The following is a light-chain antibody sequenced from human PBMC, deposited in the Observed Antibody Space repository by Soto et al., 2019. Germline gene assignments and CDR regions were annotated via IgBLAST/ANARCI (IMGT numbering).Light chain of an antibody. CDR1: QSVSTY. J-gene: IGKJ4*01. Sequence: EILLAPSPATLSLSPGGSWTLSCRASQSVSTYLARYQHKPGQAPRLLLYDASNRATGIPARFSGRGSGTDFTLTISSLQPEDFAVYYCQQRSNWPVTVGRGTKVDIK. CDR3: QQRSNWPVT. V-gene: IGKV3-11*01. CDR2: DAS.